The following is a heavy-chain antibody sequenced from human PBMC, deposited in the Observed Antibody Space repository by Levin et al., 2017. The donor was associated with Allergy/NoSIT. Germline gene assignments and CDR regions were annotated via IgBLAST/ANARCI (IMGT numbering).Heavy chain of an antibody. Sequence: GGSLRLSCAASGFTFSSYSMNWVRQAPGKGLEWVSYISSSSSTIYYADSVKGRFTISRDNAKNSLYLQMNSLRAEDTAVYYCARQYYYDSSGYYETLFMFDYWGQGTLVTVSS. CDR1: GFTFSSYS. V-gene: IGHV3-48*04. CDR2: ISSSSSTI. CDR3: ARQYYYDSSGYYETLFMFDY. J-gene: IGHJ4*02. D-gene: IGHD3-22*01.